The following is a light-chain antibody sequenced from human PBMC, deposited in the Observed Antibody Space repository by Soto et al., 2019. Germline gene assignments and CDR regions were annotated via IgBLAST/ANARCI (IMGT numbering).Light chain of an antibody. J-gene: IGKJ1*01. V-gene: IGKV3-20*01. CDR1: QTISSNY. CDR2: GVS. Sequence: EIVLTQSPGTLSLSPGERATLSCRATQTISSNYLAWYRQKPGQAPKLLIHGVSTRATGIPDRFSGSGSGTDFTLTISRLEPEDFAVYYCQLYGSSPKTFGQGTKV. CDR3: QLYGSSPKT.